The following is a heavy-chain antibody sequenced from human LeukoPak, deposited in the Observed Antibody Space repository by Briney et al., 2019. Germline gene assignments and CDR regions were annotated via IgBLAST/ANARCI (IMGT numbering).Heavy chain of an antibody. J-gene: IGHJ3*02. D-gene: IGHD3-16*01. CDR2: INPNSGGT. V-gene: IGHV1-2*02. Sequence: GASVKVSCKASGYTFTGYYMHWVRQAPGQGLEWMGWINPNSGGTNYAQKFQGRVTMTRDTSISTAYMELSRLRSDDTAVYYCARDLKDATLGGRDAFDIWGQGTMVTVSS. CDR3: ARDLKDATLGGRDAFDI. CDR1: GYTFTGYY.